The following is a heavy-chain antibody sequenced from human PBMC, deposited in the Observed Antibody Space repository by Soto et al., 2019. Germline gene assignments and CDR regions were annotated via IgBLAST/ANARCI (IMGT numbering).Heavy chain of an antibody. CDR1: GGSFSGYY. V-gene: IGHV4-34*01. CDR3: ARGWRDFWSGYSNWFDP. J-gene: IGHJ5*02. D-gene: IGHD3-3*01. CDR2: INHSGST. Sequence: SETLSLTCAVYGGSFSGYYWSWIRQPPGKGLEWIGEINHSGSTNYNPSLKSRVTISVDTSKNQFSLKLSSVTAADTAVYYCARGWRDFWSGYSNWFDPWGQGTLVTVSS.